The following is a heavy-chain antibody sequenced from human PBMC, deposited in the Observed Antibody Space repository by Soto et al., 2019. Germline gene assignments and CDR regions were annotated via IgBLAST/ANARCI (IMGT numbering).Heavy chain of an antibody. CDR3: ARHTILGVVPTLPHSYHYVMDV. V-gene: IGHV4-31*01. CDR2: IYYSGST. Sequence: SETLSLTCTVSGGSISSGGYYWSWIRQHPGKGLEWIGYIYYSGSTYYSPSFQGQVTISADKSINTAYLQWSSLKASDTAMYYCARHTILGVVPTLPHSYHYVMDVWGEGTTVTXSS. CDR1: GGSISSGGYY. J-gene: IGHJ6*04. D-gene: IGHD3-3*01.